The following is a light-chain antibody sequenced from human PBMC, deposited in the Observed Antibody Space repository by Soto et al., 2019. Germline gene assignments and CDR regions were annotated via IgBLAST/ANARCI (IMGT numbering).Light chain of an antibody. J-gene: IGKJ1*01. Sequence: EIVLTQSPATLSWFRSGGGTVGFKGSQAVNTRLAWYQHKPGQAPRLLIYLTSNRAAGIPARFSGSGSETDFTLTISDVEPEDFAVYYCHQRQSWPRTFGQGTKVE. CDR2: LTS. CDR1: QAVNTR. CDR3: HQRQSWPRT. V-gene: IGKV3-11*01.